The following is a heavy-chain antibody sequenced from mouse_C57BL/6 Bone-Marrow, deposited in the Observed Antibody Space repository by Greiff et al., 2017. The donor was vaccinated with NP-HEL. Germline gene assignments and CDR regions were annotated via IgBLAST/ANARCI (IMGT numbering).Heavy chain of an antibody. J-gene: IGHJ3*01. V-gene: IGHV7-1*01. D-gene: IGHD2-5*01. CDR3: ARDASNYSFAY. Sequence: EVKVVDSGGGLVQSGRSLRLSCATSGFTFSDFYMEWVRQAPGKGLEWIAASRNKANDYTTEYSASVKGRFIVSRDTSQSILYLQMNALRAEDTAIYYCARDASNYSFAYWGQGTLVTVSA. CDR1: GFTFSDFY. CDR2: SRNKANDYTT.